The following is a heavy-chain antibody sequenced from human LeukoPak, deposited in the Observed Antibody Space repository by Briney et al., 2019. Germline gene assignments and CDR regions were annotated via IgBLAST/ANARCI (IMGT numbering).Heavy chain of an antibody. CDR1: GFTFSSYA. D-gene: IGHD3-10*01. CDR3: AKGLLWFGELQQREYYFDY. CDR2: ISGSGGST. Sequence: QPGGSLRLSCAASGFTFSSYAMSWVRQAPGKGLEWVSAISGSGGSTYYADSVKGRFTISRDNSKNTLYLQMNSLRAEDTAVYYCAKGLLWFGELQQREYYFDYWGQGTLVTVSS. J-gene: IGHJ4*02. V-gene: IGHV3-23*01.